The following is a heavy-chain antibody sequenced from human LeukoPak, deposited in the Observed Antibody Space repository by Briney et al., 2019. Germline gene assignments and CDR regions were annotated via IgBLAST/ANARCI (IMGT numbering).Heavy chain of an antibody. CDR2: ISSGSSTI. Sequence: GGSLRLSCAASGFIFSSNSRNWVRQAPGKGLEWVSYISSGSSTIYYADSVKGRFTISRDNAKRSLYLQMNNLRAEDTAVYYCTTSGYNNIDYWGQGTVVAVSS. CDR1: GFIFSSNS. V-gene: IGHV3-48*04. D-gene: IGHD1-1*01. CDR3: TTSGYNNIDY. J-gene: IGHJ4*02.